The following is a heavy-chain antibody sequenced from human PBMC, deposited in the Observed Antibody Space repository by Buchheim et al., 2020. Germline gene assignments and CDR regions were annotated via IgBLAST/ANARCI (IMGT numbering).Heavy chain of an antibody. CDR3: AREKTMEVGNYYYYGMDV. V-gene: IGHV1-2*04. J-gene: IGHJ6*02. Sequence: QVQLVQSGAEVKKPGASVKVSCKASGYTFTGYYMHWVRQAPGQGLEWMGWINPNSGGTNYAQKFQGWVTMTRDTSIRPAYMELSRLRSDDTAVYYCAREKTMEVGNYYYYGMDVWGQGTT. CDR2: INPNSGGT. CDR1: GYTFTGYY. D-gene: IGHD1-26*01.